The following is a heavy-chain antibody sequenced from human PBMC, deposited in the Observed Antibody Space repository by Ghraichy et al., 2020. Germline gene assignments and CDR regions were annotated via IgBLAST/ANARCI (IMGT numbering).Heavy chain of an antibody. Sequence: GGSLRLSCAASGFTFSSYGMHWVRQAPGKGLEWVAVIWYDGSNKYYADSVKGRFTISRDNSKNTLYLQMNSLRAEDTAVYYCARDNWQRSEFDYWGQETLVTVSS. V-gene: IGHV3-33*01. CDR2: IWYDGSNK. J-gene: IGHJ4*02. D-gene: IGHD5-12*01. CDR3: ARDNWQRSEFDY. CDR1: GFTFSSYG.